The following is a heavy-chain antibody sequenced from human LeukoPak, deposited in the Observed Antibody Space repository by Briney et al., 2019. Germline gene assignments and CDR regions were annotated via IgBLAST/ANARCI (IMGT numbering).Heavy chain of an antibody. CDR1: GGSISSDTYY. J-gene: IGHJ5*02. Sequence: SQTLSLTCTVSGGSISSDTYYWSWIRQPAGKGLEWIGRIYASGNSNYNASLKSRVTISIDTSNNQFSLRLSSVIASDTAVDYCAGTRRYCSGGSCYNWFDPWGQGTLVTVSS. D-gene: IGHD2-15*01. CDR2: IYASGNS. CDR3: AGTRRYCSGGSCYNWFDP. V-gene: IGHV4-61*02.